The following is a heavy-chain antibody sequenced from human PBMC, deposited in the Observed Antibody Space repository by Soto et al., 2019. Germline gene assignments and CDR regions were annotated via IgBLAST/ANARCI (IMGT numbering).Heavy chain of an antibody. V-gene: IGHV3-23*01. Sequence: PGGSLRLSCAASGLTFSNYAMNWVRQAPGKGLEWVSAISGSGTSTYYADSVTGRFTISRDDSKNTLYLQMNSLRAEDTAVYYCAKSFITSWYSFDYWGQGTLVTVSS. CDR1: GLTFSNYA. D-gene: IGHD2-2*01. CDR3: AKSFITSWYSFDY. CDR2: ISGSGTST. J-gene: IGHJ4*02.